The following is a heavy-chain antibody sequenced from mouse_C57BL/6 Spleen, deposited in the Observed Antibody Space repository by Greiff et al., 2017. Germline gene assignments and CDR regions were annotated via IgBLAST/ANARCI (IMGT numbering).Heavy chain of an antibody. V-gene: IGHV2-2*01. CDR1: GFSLTSYG. D-gene: IGHD2-3*01. CDR2: LWSGGST. Sequence: VQRVESGPGLVQPSQSLSITCTVSGFSLTSYGVHWVRQSPGTGLEWLGVLWSGGSTDYNAAFISSLSISKDNSNSQVFFKMNMLQADDTAIYYCARNRGLLVLDYWGQGTTLTVSS. CDR3: ARNRGLLVLDY. J-gene: IGHJ2*01.